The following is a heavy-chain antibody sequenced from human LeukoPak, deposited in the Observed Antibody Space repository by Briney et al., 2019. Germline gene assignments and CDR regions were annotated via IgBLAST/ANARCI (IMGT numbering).Heavy chain of an antibody. J-gene: IGHJ4*02. V-gene: IGHV3-48*03. Sequence: GGSLRLSCAASGFYFANYAMSWVRQAPGKGLEWVSYISSSGSTIYYADSVKGRFISSRDNTKNSLYLQMNSLRAEDTAIYYCARDLRIVSGSYLDYWGQGTLVTVSS. CDR3: ARDLRIVSGSYLDY. D-gene: IGHD1-26*01. CDR1: GFYFANYA. CDR2: ISSSGSTI.